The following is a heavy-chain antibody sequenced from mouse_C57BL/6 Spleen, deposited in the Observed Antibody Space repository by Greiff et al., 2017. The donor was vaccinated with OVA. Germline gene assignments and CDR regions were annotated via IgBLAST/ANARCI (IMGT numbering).Heavy chain of an antibody. V-gene: IGHV5-4*03. Sequence: EVMLVESGGGLVKPGGSLKLSCAASGFTFSSYAMSWVRQTPEKRLEWVATISDGGSYTYYPDNGAGRFTISRDNAKNNLYLQMSHLKSEDTAMYYCARSPLYYGSSYDYFDYWGQGTTLTVSS. CDR2: ISDGGSYT. J-gene: IGHJ2*01. D-gene: IGHD1-1*01. CDR3: ARSPLYYGSSYDYFDY. CDR1: GFTFSSYA.